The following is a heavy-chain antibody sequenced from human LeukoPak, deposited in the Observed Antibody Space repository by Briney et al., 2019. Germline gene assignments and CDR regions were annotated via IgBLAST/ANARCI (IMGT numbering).Heavy chain of an antibody. V-gene: IGHV1-2*02. Sequence: ASVKVSCKASGYTFTGYYMQWVRQAPGQGLEWMGWINPNSGGTNYAQKFQGRVTLTRDTSISTAYMELSRLRSDDTAVYYCARDRPGYSSWFDPWGQGTLVTVSS. CDR1: GYTFTGYY. J-gene: IGHJ5*02. D-gene: IGHD6-19*01. CDR2: INPNSGGT. CDR3: ARDRPGYSSWFDP.